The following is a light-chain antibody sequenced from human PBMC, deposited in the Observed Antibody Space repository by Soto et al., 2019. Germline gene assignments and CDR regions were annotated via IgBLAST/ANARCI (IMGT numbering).Light chain of an antibody. J-gene: IGKJ1*01. Sequence: DVQMTPSPSTLSASIGDRVTITCRARQSISRWLAWYQQKPGKVPKILIYKASNLESGVPSRFSGSGSGTEFTLTISSLQPDDIATYYCQHYNTYSRTFGQGTKVEIK. V-gene: IGKV1-5*03. CDR3: QHYNTYSRT. CDR2: KAS. CDR1: QSISRW.